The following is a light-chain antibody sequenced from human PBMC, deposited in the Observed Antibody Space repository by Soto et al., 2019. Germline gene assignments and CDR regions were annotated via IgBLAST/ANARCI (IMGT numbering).Light chain of an antibody. CDR1: QGISSW. Sequence: DIQMTQSPSSVSASVGDRATISCRASQGISSWLAWYQQKPGKAPNLLIHDASSLESGVPARFSGSGSGSEFTLSISSLQPDDFATYYCQQYNYYWTFGQGTKVDIK. CDR2: DAS. CDR3: QQYNYYWT. J-gene: IGKJ1*01. V-gene: IGKV1-5*01.